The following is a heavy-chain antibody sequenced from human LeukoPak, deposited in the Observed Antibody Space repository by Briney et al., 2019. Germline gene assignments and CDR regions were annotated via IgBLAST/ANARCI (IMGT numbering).Heavy chain of an antibody. CDR1: GFSFSNSW. J-gene: IGHJ3*02. Sequence: GGCLRLSCAASGFSFSNSWMSWVRRAPGKGLEWVANIKKDGSEKIYGDSVRGRLTISRDNAKSSLFLQMNSLRPEDTAVYYCASQDSNNAFEIWGQGTKVTVSS. V-gene: IGHV3-7*01. CDR3: ASQDSNNAFEI. CDR2: IKKDGSEK. D-gene: IGHD3-22*01.